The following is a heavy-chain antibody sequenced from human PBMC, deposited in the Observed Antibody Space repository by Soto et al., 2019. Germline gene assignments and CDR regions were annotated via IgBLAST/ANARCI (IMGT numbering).Heavy chain of an antibody. D-gene: IGHD1-7*01. CDR3: ARGGIGGTAFRGYCDY. V-gene: IGHV3-33*01. J-gene: IGHJ4*02. Sequence: QVQLVESGGGVVQPGRSLRLSCVVPGSIFSGYGMHWIRQAPGKGLEWPAVIWYDGSVKYYADSVEGRFTISRDNSKNTLYLQMDSLRVEDTAVYYCARGGIGGTAFRGYCDYWGQGTLVTVSS. CDR2: IWYDGSVK. CDR1: GSIFSGYG.